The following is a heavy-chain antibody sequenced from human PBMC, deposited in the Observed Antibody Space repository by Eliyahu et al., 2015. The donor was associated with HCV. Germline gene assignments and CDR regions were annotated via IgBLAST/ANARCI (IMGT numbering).Heavy chain of an antibody. CDR2: IYTSGST. CDR1: GXSXSSYX. Sequence: QVQLQESGPGLVKPSETLXXTCTVSGXSXSSYXWXXIRQPAGKGLEWIGRIYTSGSTNYNPSLKSRVTMSVDTSKNQFSLKLSSVTAADTAVYYCARLSGPYYYGSGSDYYYYGMDVWGQGTTVTVSS. CDR3: ARLSGPYYYGSGSDYYYYGMDV. J-gene: IGHJ6*02. V-gene: IGHV4-4*07. D-gene: IGHD3-10*01.